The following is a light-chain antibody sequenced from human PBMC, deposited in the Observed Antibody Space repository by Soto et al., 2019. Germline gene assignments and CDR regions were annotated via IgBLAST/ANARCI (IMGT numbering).Light chain of an antibody. Sequence: EIVMTQSPATLSVSPGERATLSCRASQSVSSDLAWYQHKPGQAPRLLIYGASTRATGIPARFSGRGSGTEFTLTISRLEPEDFAVYYCQQYHNSPPTFGQGTKVDI. CDR3: QQYHNSPPT. V-gene: IGKV3-15*01. J-gene: IGKJ1*01. CDR2: GAS. CDR1: QSVSSD.